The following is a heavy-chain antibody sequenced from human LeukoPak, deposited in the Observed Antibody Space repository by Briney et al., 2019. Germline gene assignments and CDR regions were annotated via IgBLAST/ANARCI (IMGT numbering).Heavy chain of an antibody. V-gene: IGHV1-24*01. CDR1: GYTLTELS. CDR3: ARDPASRGYCSGGSCYDLTGYYYYMDV. CDR2: FDPEDGET. Sequence: ASVKVSCKVSGYTLTELSMHWVRQAPGKGLEWMGGFDPEDGETIYAQKFQGRVTMTRDMSTSTVYMELSSLRSEDTAVYYCARDPASRGYCSGGSCYDLTGYYYYMDVWGKGTTVTVSS. J-gene: IGHJ6*03. D-gene: IGHD2-15*01.